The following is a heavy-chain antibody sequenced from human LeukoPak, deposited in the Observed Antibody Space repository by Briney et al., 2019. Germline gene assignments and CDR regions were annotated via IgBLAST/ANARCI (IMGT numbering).Heavy chain of an antibody. J-gene: IGHJ5*02. D-gene: IGHD2/OR15-2a*01. Sequence: SGGSLRLSCAASGFTFDDYAMHWVRQAPGKGLEWVSGISWNSGSIGYADSVKGRFTISRDNAKNSLYLQMNSLRAEDTALYYCAKADFRGLYNWFDPWGQGTLVTVSS. CDR2: ISWNSGSI. CDR3: AKADFRGLYNWFDP. V-gene: IGHV3-9*01. CDR1: GFTFDDYA.